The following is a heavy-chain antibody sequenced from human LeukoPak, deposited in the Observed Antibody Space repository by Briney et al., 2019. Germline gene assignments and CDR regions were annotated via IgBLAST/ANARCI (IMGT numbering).Heavy chain of an antibody. CDR3: ATKVDGSGSYEGYFDY. Sequence: GESLKISCKGSGYSFTSYWIGWVRQMPGKGLEWMGIIYPGDSDTRYSPSFQGQVTISADKSISTAYLQWSSLKASDTAMYYCATKVDGSGSYEGYFDYWGQGTLATVSS. CDR2: IYPGDSDT. D-gene: IGHD3-10*01. J-gene: IGHJ4*02. CDR1: GYSFTSYW. V-gene: IGHV5-51*01.